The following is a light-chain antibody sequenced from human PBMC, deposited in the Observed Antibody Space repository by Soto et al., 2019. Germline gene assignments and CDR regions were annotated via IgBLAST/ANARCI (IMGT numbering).Light chain of an antibody. CDR3: QHYNSYSEA. Sequence: DIQTTQSPSSLSASVGDRFTITCRASQTIIRYLDWYQQKPGKAPKLLIYKASTLKSGVPSRFSGSGSGTEFTLTISSLQPDDFATYYCQHYNSYSEAFGQGTKVDIK. J-gene: IGKJ1*01. CDR1: QTIIRY. CDR2: KAS. V-gene: IGKV1-5*03.